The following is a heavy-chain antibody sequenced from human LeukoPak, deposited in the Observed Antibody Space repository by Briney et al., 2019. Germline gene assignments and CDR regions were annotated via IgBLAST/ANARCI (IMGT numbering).Heavy chain of an antibody. CDR1: GFTFSSSD. CDR2: ISYDGSNK. CDR3: ANELLEVLCN. D-gene: IGHD1-26*01. Sequence: GGSLRLSCAASGFTFSSSDIHWVRQAPGKGLEWVAVISYDGSNKYYADSVKGRFTISRDNSKNTLYMQMNSLRAEDTAVYYCANELLEVLCNWGQGTLVTVSS. V-gene: IGHV3-30*18. J-gene: IGHJ4*02.